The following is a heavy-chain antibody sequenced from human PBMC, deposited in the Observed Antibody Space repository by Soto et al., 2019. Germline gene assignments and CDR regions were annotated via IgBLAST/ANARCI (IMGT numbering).Heavy chain of an antibody. V-gene: IGHV4-30-4*01. D-gene: IGHD2-15*01. CDR3: ARARGARYFDY. CDR1: DGSISSGDYY. Sequence: SETLSLTCTVSDGSISSGDYYWSWIRQPPGKGLEWIGYIYYSGSTYYNPSLKSRVTISVDTSKNQFSLKLSSVTAADTAVYYCARARGARYFDYWGQGTLVTVS. CDR2: IYYSGST. J-gene: IGHJ4*02.